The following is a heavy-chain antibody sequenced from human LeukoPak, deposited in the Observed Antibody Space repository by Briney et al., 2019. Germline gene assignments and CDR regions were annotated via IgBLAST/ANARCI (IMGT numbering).Heavy chain of an antibody. CDR1: GFTFSNYV. Sequence: TGGSLRLSCAASGFTFSNYVMSWVRQAPGKGLEWVSGISNSGGSTYYAESVKGRFTISRDNSKNTLYLQMNSLRAEDTAVFYCARGSSSLYHYMDVWGKGTTVTVSS. D-gene: IGHD2-2*01. CDR2: ISNSGGST. CDR3: ARGSSSLYHYMDV. V-gene: IGHV3-23*01. J-gene: IGHJ6*03.